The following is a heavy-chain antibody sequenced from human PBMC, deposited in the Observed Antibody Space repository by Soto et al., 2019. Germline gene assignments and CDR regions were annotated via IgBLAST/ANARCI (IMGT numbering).Heavy chain of an antibody. CDR2: VTSSSSSM. Sequence: EVQLVESGGGLVKPGGSLRLSCAASGFTFNRYSMNWVRQAPWKGLEWVSSVTSSSSSMLYADSVKGRFTISRDDAKDSLFLQMNSLRADDTAVYYCAREADFASSGYVLDYWGQGTLVTVSS. J-gene: IGHJ4*02. D-gene: IGHD3-22*01. CDR3: AREADFASSGYVLDY. CDR1: GFTFNRYS. V-gene: IGHV3-21*02.